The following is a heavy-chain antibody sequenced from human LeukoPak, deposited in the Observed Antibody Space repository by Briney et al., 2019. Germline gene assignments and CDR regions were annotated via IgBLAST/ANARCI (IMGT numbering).Heavy chain of an antibody. Sequence: APVKVSCKASGYTFTGYYMHWLRQAPGQGLEWMGWINPNNGGTNYAQRFQGRVTMTRDTSISTAYMELSRLRFDDTAVYHCASGPSLGTPHPYFDYWGQGTLVTVSS. D-gene: IGHD2-15*01. CDR3: ASGPSLGTPHPYFDY. V-gene: IGHV1-2*02. CDR1: GYTFTGYY. J-gene: IGHJ4*02. CDR2: INPNNGGT.